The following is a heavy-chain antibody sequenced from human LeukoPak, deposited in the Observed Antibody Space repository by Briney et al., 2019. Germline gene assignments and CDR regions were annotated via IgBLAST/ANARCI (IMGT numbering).Heavy chain of an antibody. J-gene: IGHJ4*02. CDR2: IYYTGST. Sequence: PSETLSLTCTVSGGSINDYSWGWIRQPPGKGLEWIGYIYYTGSTNYNPSLKSRVSISVDTSKNHFSLNLRSVTAADTAVYYCARVAKDGYSYGYVDYWGQGTPVTVSS. D-gene: IGHD5-18*01. V-gene: IGHV4-59*01. CDR1: GGSINDYS. CDR3: ARVAKDGYSYGYVDY.